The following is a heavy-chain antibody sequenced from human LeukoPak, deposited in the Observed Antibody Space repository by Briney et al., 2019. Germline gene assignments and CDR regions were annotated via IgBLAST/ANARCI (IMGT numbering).Heavy chain of an antibody. D-gene: IGHD1-26*01. Sequence: ASVKVSCKASGYTFTSYGISWVRQAPGQGLEWMGWISAYNGNTNYAQKLQGRVTMTTDTSTSTAYMELRSLRPDDTAVYYCARESGSYPICTFDYWGQGTLVTVSS. J-gene: IGHJ4*02. CDR3: ARESGSYPICTFDY. V-gene: IGHV1-18*01. CDR2: ISAYNGNT. CDR1: GYTFTSYG.